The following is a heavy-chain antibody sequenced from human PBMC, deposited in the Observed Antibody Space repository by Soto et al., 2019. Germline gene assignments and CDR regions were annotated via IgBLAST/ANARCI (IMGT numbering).Heavy chain of an antibody. CDR1: GFTFRSYA. D-gene: IGHD3-22*01. CDR3: AKGIVYYYDSSGYFAY. Sequence: GGSLRLSCAASGFTFRSYAMSWVRQAPGKGLEWVSAISGSGGSTYYADSVKGRFTISRDNSKDTLYLQMNSLRAEDTAVYYCAKGIVYYYDSSGYFAYWGQGTLVTVSS. V-gene: IGHV3-23*01. CDR2: ISGSGGST. J-gene: IGHJ4*02.